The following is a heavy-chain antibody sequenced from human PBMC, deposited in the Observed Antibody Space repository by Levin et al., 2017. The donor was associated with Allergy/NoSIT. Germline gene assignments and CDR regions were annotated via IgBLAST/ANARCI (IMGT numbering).Heavy chain of an antibody. Sequence: GESLKISCAASGFIFSDYYMSWIRQAPGKGLEWISYISSSGSSTYYADSVKGRFTISRDNAKNSVYLQMNSLRAEDTAVYHCARDGRPTRRFDPWGQGTLVTVSS. CDR1: GFIFSDYY. CDR2: ISSSGSST. V-gene: IGHV3-11*01. J-gene: IGHJ5*02. D-gene: IGHD1-1*01. CDR3: ARDGRPTRRFDP.